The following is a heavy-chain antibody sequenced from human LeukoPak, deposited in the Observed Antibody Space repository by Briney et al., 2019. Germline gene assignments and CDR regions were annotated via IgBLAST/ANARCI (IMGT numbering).Heavy chain of an antibody. D-gene: IGHD6-13*01. Sequence: GGSLRLSCAASGFTFSSYGMHWVRQAPGKGLEWVAVIWYDGSNKYYADSVKGRFTISRDNSKNTLYLQMNSLRAEDTAVYYCARDRGHSSSFFDYWGQGTLVTVSS. V-gene: IGHV3-33*01. J-gene: IGHJ4*02. CDR1: GFTFSSYG. CDR2: IWYDGSNK. CDR3: ARDRGHSSSFFDY.